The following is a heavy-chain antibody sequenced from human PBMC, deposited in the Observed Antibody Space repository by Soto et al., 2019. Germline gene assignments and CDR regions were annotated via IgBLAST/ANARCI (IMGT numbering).Heavy chain of an antibody. CDR3: ARVVTISGGVDAFDI. J-gene: IGHJ3*02. CDR1: GGSISRGAYY. V-gene: IGHV4-31*03. Sequence: QVQLQASGPGLVKPSQTLSLTCTVSGGSISRGAYYWTWIRQHPGKGLEWIGYIHYSGTTYYNPSLAGRVAISVDASKKRFSLKLTSVTAADTAVYYCARVVTISGGVDAFDIWGQGTMVTVSS. CDR2: IHYSGTT. D-gene: IGHD3-3*01.